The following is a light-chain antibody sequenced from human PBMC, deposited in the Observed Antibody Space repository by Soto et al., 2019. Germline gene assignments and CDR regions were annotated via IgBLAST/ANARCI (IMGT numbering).Light chain of an antibody. J-gene: IGKJ2*01. Sequence: DIQMTQSPSALSASVGDSVTITCRARQSIPTYFNWSQQKPGKAPNLLIYTASSLQSGVPSGFSGSGSGTAFSITITRLQPEDFATYYCQQRHSPLNTVGHGTKLQI. CDR2: TAS. CDR1: QSIPTY. V-gene: IGKV1-39*01. CDR3: QQRHSPLNT.